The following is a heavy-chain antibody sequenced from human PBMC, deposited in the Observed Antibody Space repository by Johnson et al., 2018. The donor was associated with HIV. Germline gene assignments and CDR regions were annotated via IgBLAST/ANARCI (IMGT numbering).Heavy chain of an antibody. Sequence: MLLVESGGGVVQPGRSLRLSCAASGFTFSSFAMHCVRPAPGKGLEWASGLNWNGGSPGYADSVKGRFTISRDNAKNSLSLQMNSLRAEDTAVYYCARGGYLDAFDIWGQGTMVTVSS. CDR2: LNWNGGSP. J-gene: IGHJ3*02. CDR3: ARGGYLDAFDI. CDR1: GFTFSSFA. V-gene: IGHV3-20*04. D-gene: IGHD6-13*01.